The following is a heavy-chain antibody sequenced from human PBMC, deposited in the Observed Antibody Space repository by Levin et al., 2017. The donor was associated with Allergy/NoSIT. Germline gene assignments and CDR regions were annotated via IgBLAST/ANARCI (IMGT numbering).Heavy chain of an antibody. D-gene: IGHD2-15*01. V-gene: IGHV3-48*01. CDR3: ARASGYCSGGSCYSGRLMPRALGPSPDY. J-gene: IGHJ4*02. CDR1: GFTFSSYS. CDR2: ISSSSSTI. Sequence: AGGSLRLSCAASGFTFSSYSMNWVRQAPGKGLEWVSYISSSSSTIYYADSVKGRFTISRDNAKNSLYLQMNSLRAEDTAVYYCARASGYCSGGSCYSGRLMPRALGPSPDYWGQGTLVTVSS.